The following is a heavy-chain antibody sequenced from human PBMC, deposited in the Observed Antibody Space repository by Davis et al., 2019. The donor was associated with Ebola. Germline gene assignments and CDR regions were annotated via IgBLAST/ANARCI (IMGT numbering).Heavy chain of an antibody. J-gene: IGHJ6*02. Sequence: PGGSLRLSCAASGFTFSSYAMHWVRQAPGKGLEWVAVISYDGSNKYYVDSVNGRFTISRANSKNTLYLQMNSLRAEDTAVYYCARDRPLMVYATQAYYYGMDVWGQGTTVTVSS. D-gene: IGHD2-8*01. V-gene: IGHV3-30-3*01. CDR3: ARDRPLMVYATQAYYYGMDV. CDR1: GFTFSSYA. CDR2: ISYDGSNK.